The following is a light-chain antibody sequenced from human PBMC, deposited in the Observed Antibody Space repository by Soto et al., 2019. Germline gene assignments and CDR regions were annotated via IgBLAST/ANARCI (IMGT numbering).Light chain of an antibody. Sequence: QSALTQPASVSGSPGQSITISCTGTSSDVGGYNYVSWYQQHLGIAPKLIIYDVIILPSGFFNRFSCSKSGNTASLTISGLQAEDEADYYCSSCTRSSRYVFGTGTKVTVL. CDR1: SSDVGGYNY. J-gene: IGLJ1*01. CDR3: SSCTRSSRYV. CDR2: DVI. V-gene: IGLV2-14*01.